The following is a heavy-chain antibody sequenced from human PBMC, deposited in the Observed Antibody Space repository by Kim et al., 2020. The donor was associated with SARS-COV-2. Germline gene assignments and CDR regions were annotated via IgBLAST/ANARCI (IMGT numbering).Heavy chain of an antibody. Sequence: KTYGGCVTGRFTISRDNTKNSLYLQMNSLRAEDTAVYFCVREGYYYFDYWGQGTLVTVSS. CDR2: K. CDR3: VREGYYYFDY. V-gene: IGHV3-7*01. J-gene: IGHJ4*02. D-gene: IGHD2-15*01.